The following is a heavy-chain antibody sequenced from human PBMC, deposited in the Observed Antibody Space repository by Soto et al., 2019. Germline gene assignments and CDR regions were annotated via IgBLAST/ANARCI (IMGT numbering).Heavy chain of an antibody. CDR1: GGSISSGGYY. D-gene: IGHD3-22*01. V-gene: IGHV4-31*03. CDR3: ASLVLYYYDSSGPIDY. J-gene: IGHJ4*02. Sequence: PSETLSLTCTVSGGSISSGGYYWSWIRQHPGKGLEWIGYIYYSGSTYYNPSLKSRVTISVDTSKNQFSLKLSSVTAADTAVYYCASLVLYYYDSSGPIDYWGQGTLVTVSS. CDR2: IYYSGST.